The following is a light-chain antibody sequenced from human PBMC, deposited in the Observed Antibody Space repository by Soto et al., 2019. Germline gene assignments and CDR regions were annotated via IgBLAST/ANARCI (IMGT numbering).Light chain of an antibody. J-gene: IGLJ1*01. CDR1: RSDIGSNF. V-gene: IGLV1-44*01. CDR2: NSN. CDR3: AAWHDSLTGPA. Sequence: QPSLSQPHSASGTPGQKVIISCSGSRSDIGSNFVNWYQHLPGTAPKLLIYNSNQRPLGVPDRFSGSKSGTSASLAISGLQSEDEADYDCAAWHDSLTGPAFGTGTKVTVL.